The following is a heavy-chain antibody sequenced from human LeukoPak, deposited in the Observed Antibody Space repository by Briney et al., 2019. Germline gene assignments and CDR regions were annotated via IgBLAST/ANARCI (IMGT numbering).Heavy chain of an antibody. CDR3: AKDPREGFGEFFDY. Sequence: GGSLRLSCAASGFTFSSYAMSWVRQAPGKGLEWVSAISGSGGSTYYADSVKGQFTISRDNSKNTLYLQMNSLRAEDTAVYYCAKDPREGFGEFFDYWGQGTLVTVSS. J-gene: IGHJ4*02. V-gene: IGHV3-23*01. CDR1: GFTFSSYA. CDR2: ISGSGGST. D-gene: IGHD3-10*01.